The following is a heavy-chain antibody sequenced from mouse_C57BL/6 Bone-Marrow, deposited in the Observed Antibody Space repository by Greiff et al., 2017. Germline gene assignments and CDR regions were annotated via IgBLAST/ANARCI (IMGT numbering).Heavy chain of an antibody. D-gene: IGHD3-3*01. V-gene: IGHV1-81*01. CDR1: GYTFTSYG. Sequence: QVQLQQSGAELARPGASVKLSCKASGYTFTSYGISWVKQRTGQGLEWIGEIYPRSGNTYYNEKFKGKATLTADKSSSPAYMELRSLTSEDSAVYFCARWGTGTWDYWGQGTTLTVSS. CDR2: IYPRSGNT. CDR3: ARWGTGTWDY. J-gene: IGHJ2*01.